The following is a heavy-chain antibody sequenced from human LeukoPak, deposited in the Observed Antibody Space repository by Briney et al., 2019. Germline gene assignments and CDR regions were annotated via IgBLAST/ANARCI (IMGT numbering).Heavy chain of an antibody. CDR2: ISSSSSYI. D-gene: IGHD3-16*01. V-gene: IGHV3-21*01. CDR3: ARMNDYYFDY. J-gene: IGHJ4*02. CDR1: GFTFSSYA. Sequence: GGSLRLSCAASGFTFSSYAMSWVRQAPGKGLEWVSSISSSSSYIYYADSVKGRFTISRDNAKNSLYLQMNSLRAEDTAVYYCARMNDYYFDYWGQGTLVTVSS.